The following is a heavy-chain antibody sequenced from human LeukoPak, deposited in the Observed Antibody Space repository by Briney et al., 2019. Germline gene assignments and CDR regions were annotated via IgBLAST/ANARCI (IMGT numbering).Heavy chain of an antibody. CDR3: ARVRSRYYYGSGSPRPTYYFDY. Sequence: SETLSLTCTVSGGSISSYYWSWIRQPPGMGLEWIGYIYYSGSTYYNPSLKSRVTISVDTSKNQFSLKLSSVTAADTAVYYCARVRSRYYYGSGSPRPTYYFDYWGQGTLVTVSS. CDR2: IYYSGST. CDR1: GGSISSYY. J-gene: IGHJ4*02. D-gene: IGHD3-10*01. V-gene: IGHV4-59*08.